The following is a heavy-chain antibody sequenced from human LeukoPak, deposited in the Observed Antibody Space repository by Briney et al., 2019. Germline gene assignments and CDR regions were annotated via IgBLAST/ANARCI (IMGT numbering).Heavy chain of an antibody. CDR1: GFTFSSYS. V-gene: IGHV3-48*01. CDR2: ISSSSSTI. CDR3: ARGLVRTSSGWYFDY. Sequence: GGSLRLSCAASGFTFSSYSMNWVRQAPGKGLEWVSYISSSSSTIYYADSVKGRFTISRDNAKNSLYLQMNSLRAEDTAVYYCARGLVRTSSGWYFDYWGQGTLVTVSS. J-gene: IGHJ4*02. D-gene: IGHD6-19*01.